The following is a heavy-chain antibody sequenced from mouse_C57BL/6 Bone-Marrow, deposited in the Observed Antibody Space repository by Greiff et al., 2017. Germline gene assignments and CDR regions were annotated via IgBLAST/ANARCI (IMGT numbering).Heavy chain of an antibody. CDR2: IDPENGDT. V-gene: IGHV14-4*01. Sequence: EVHLVESGAELVRPGASVKLSCTASGFNIKDDYMHWVKQRPEQGLEWIGWIDPENGDTEYASKFQGKATITLDTSSNTAYLQLSSLTSEDTAVYYCTRIAYWGQGTLVTVSA. CDR3: TRIAY. J-gene: IGHJ3*01. CDR1: GFNIKDDY.